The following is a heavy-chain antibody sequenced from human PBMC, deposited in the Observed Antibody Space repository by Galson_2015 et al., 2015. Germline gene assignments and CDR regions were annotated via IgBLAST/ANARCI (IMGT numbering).Heavy chain of an antibody. CDR3: ARQILDYDFWSGYYPTYFDC. V-gene: IGHV3-21*01. Sequence: SLRLSCAASEFTFSSYYMSWVRQAPGKGLEWVSSISSTTTYIYYADSVKGRFTISRDNAKNSLYLQMNSLGAEDTALYYCARQILDYDFWSGYYPTYFDCWGQGPLVTVSS. CDR2: ISSTTTYI. D-gene: IGHD3-3*01. CDR1: EFTFSSYY. J-gene: IGHJ4*02.